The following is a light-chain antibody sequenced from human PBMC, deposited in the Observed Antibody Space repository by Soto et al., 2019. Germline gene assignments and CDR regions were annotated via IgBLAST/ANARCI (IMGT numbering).Light chain of an antibody. CDR2: DAS. CDR1: QSVSSY. J-gene: IGKJ1*01. V-gene: IGKV3-11*01. CDR3: PQPSHLPIT. Sequence: EIVLAQSPATLSLSPGERATLSCRASQSVSSYLAWYQQKPGQAPRLLIYDASNRATGIPARFSGSGSATDFTLTISSLEPDDFEVYYCPQPSHLPITFGQGTKANIX.